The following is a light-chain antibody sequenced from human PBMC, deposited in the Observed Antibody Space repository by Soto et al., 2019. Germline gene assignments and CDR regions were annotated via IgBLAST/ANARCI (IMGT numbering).Light chain of an antibody. V-gene: IGKV3-15*01. CDR2: GPS. Sequence: ERVMTQSPATLSVSPGERATLSCRASQSVGSNLAWYQQKPGHAPRLLIFGPSSRAICVTARFSGSEYGTDLSLTINSLPSEDCAVSFCQQYDNLPLTVGPRTTVDIK. CDR1: QSVGSN. J-gene: IGKJ3*01. CDR3: QQYDNLPLT.